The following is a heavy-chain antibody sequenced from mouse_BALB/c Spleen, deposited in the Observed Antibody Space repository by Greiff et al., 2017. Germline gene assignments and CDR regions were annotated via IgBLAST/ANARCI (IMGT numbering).Heavy chain of an antibody. CDR2: ISSGGST. D-gene: IGHD1-1*01. V-gene: IGHV5-6-5*01. CDR1: GFTFSSYA. J-gene: IGHJ4*01. Sequence: EVMLVESGGGLVKPGGSLKLSCAASGFTFSSYAMSWVRQTPEKRLEWVASISSGGSTYYPDSVKGRFTISRDNARNILYLQMSSLRSEDTAMYYCARNYYGSSYSAMDYWGQGTSVTVSS. CDR3: ARNYYGSSYSAMDY.